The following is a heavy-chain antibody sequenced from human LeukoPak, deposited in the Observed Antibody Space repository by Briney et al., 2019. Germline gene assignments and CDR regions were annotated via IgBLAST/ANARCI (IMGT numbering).Heavy chain of an antibody. J-gene: IGHJ4*02. CDR3: AAHDGSGSYSTYDS. CDR1: GLTFSSYA. CDR2: ISGRGSYA. V-gene: IGHV3-23*01. Sequence: GGSLTLSCAASGLTFSSYAMSWVRQAPGKGLGWVSVISGRGSYAYYADSVKGRFTISRDNSKNTLHLQMNSLRVEDTAVYYCAAHDGSGSYSTYDSWGQGTLVTASS. D-gene: IGHD3-10*01.